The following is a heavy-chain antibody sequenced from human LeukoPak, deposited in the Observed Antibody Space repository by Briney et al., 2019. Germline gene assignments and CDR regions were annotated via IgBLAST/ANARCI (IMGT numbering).Heavy chain of an antibody. CDR3: ARGPVWFGELLRGYYFDY. D-gene: IGHD3-10*01. V-gene: IGHV4-59*12. CDR2: IYYSGST. Sequence: SEILSLTCTVSGGSISSYYWSWIRQPPGKGLEWIGYIYYSGSTNYNPSLKSRVTISVDTSKNQFSLKLSSVTAADTAVYYCARGPVWFGELLRGYYFDYWGQGTLVTVSS. CDR1: GGSISSYY. J-gene: IGHJ4*02.